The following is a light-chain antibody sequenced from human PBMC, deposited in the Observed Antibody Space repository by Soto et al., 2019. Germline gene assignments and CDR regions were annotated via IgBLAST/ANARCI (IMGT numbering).Light chain of an antibody. CDR3: QQSYSTGAT. V-gene: IGKV1-39*01. J-gene: IGKJ5*01. Sequence: DIQMTQSPSSLSASVGDRVTITCRASQSISSYLNWYQQKPGKAPKLLIYAASSLQSGVPSRFSGSGSGTDFTLTISSLQPEDFATYYCQQSYSTGATFGQGTRLEMK. CDR1: QSISSY. CDR2: AAS.